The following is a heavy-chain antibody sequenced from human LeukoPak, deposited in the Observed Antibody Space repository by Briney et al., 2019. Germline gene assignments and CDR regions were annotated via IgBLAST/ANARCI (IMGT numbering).Heavy chain of an antibody. CDR2: INWNGGRT. J-gene: IGHJ4*02. D-gene: IGHD1-26*01. Sequence: PGGSLRLSCAPSGFTFADYGMSSVRQAPGKGLEWVSGINWNGGRTDYADSVKGRFTISRDNAKNSLYLQMNSLIAEDTALYYGARVGWEIDYRGQGTLVTVSS. CDR1: GFTFADYG. CDR3: ARVGWEIDY. V-gene: IGHV3-20*04.